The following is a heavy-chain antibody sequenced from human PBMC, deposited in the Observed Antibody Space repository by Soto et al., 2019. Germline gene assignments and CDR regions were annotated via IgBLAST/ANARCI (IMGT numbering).Heavy chain of an antibody. CDR3: ARAGGLGAVAVDY. Sequence: QLQLQESGSGLVKPSQTLSLTCAVSGGSISSGGYSWSWIRQPPGKGLEWIGYIYHSGSTYYNPSLTRRATISVDRSKNQSSLKLSSVTAADTAVYYCARAGGLGAVAVDYWGQGTLVTVSS. CDR1: GGSISSGGYS. V-gene: IGHV4-30-2*01. D-gene: IGHD6-19*01. J-gene: IGHJ4*02. CDR2: IYHSGST.